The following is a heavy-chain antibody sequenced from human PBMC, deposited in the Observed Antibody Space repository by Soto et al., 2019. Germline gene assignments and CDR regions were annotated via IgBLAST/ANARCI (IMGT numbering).Heavy chain of an antibody. V-gene: IGHV1-18*01. Sequence: QVQLVQSGAEVKKPGASVKVSCKASGYTFTSYGISWVRQAPGQGLEWMGWISAYNGNTNYAQKHQGRVTMTTDTSTSTAYMELRSLRSDDTAVYYCARDASSWYDYSWFDPWGQGTLVTVSS. D-gene: IGHD6-13*01. CDR1: GYTFTSYG. CDR2: ISAYNGNT. CDR3: ARDASSWYDYSWFDP. J-gene: IGHJ5*02.